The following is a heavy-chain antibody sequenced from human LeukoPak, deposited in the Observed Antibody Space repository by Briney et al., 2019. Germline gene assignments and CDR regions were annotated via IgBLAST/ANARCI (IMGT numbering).Heavy chain of an antibody. D-gene: IGHD6-6*01. J-gene: IGHJ6*03. CDR3: ARNSVGSSSSNYYYYYYMDV. V-gene: IGHV1-2*02. CDR1: GYTFTGYY. Sequence: ASVTVSCKASGYTFTGYYMHWVRQAPGQGLEWMGWINPNSGGTNYAQKFQGRVTMTRDTSISTAYMELSRLRSDDTAVYYCARNSVGSSSSNYYYYYYMDVWGKGTTVTVSS. CDR2: INPNSGGT.